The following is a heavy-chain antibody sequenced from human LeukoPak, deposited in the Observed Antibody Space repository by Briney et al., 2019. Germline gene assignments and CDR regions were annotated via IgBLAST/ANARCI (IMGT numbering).Heavy chain of an antibody. Sequence: SETLSLTCTVSGGSISSYYWSWIRQPPGKGLEWIGYIYYSGSTNYNPSLKSRVTISVDTSKNQFSLKLSSVTAADTAVYYCARTPSGWYGVENYFDYWGQGTLVTVSS. CDR2: IYYSGST. J-gene: IGHJ4*02. V-gene: IGHV4-59*08. CDR1: GGSISSYY. D-gene: IGHD6-19*01. CDR3: ARTPSGWYGVENYFDY.